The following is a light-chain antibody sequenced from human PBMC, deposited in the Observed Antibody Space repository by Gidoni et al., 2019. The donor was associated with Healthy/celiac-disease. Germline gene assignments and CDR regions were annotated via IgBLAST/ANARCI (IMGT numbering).Light chain of an antibody. Sequence: DIQMTPSPSSLSASVGDRVTITCRASQSISSYLNWYQQKPGKAPKLLIYAASSLQSGVPSRFSGSGSGTDFTFTISSLQPEDFATYYCQQSYSTPRTFGQGTKLEIK. J-gene: IGKJ2*01. CDR1: QSISSY. CDR3: QQSYSTPRT. V-gene: IGKV1-39*01. CDR2: AAS.